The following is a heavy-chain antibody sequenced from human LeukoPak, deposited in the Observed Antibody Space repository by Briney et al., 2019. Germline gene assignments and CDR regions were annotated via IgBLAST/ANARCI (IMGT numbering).Heavy chain of an antibody. CDR1: GYSISSGYY. CDR2: IYHSGST. D-gene: IGHD4-17*01. J-gene: IGHJ4*02. Sequence: ASETLSLTCAVSGYSISSGYYWGWIRQPPGQGLEWIGSIYHSGSTYYNPSLKSRVTISVDTSKNQFSLKLSSVTAADTAVYYCARHGWGVTVTKGFDYWGQGTLVTVSS. CDR3: ARHGWGVTVTKGFDY. V-gene: IGHV4-38-2*01.